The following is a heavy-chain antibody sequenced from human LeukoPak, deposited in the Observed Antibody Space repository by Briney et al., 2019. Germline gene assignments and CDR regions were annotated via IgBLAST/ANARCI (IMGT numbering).Heavy chain of an antibody. CDR1: GYSISSGYY. V-gene: IGHV4-38-2*02. J-gene: IGHJ6*03. CDR2: IYHSGST. CDR3: ARGRVPPCTNGVCLTNIPYYYYYYYMDV. D-gene: IGHD2-8*01. Sequence: SETLSLTCTVSGYSISSGYYWGWIRQPPGKGLEWIGSIYHSGSTYYNPSLKSRVTISVDTSKNQFSLKLSSVTAADTAVYYCARGRVPPCTNGVCLTNIPYYYYYYYMDVWGKGTTVTVSS.